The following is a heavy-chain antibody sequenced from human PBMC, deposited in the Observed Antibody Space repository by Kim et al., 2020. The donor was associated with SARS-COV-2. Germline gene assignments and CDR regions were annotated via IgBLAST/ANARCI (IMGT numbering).Heavy chain of an antibody. CDR3: AREIGYYSYFDY. V-gene: IGHV4-61*02. Sequence: NYNPSRKSRVTRSVDTSKNQFSLKLSSVTAADTAVYYCAREIGYYSYFDYWGQGTLVTVSS. D-gene: IGHD3-3*01. J-gene: IGHJ4*02.